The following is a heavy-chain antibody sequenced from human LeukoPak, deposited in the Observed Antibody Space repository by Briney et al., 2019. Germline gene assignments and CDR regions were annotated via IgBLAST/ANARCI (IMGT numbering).Heavy chain of an antibody. J-gene: IGHJ4*02. Sequence: WGAPRLSCGASWFTLYRYSQSLGRQAPGAGVGRVSAISGSGGSTYYADSVKGRFTISRDNSKNTLYLQMNSLRAEDTAVYYCAKDGPIVGARPFDYWGQGTLVTVSS. D-gene: IGHD1-26*01. CDR3: AKDGPIVGARPFDY. V-gene: IGHV3-23*01. CDR2: ISGSGGST. CDR1: WFTLYRYS.